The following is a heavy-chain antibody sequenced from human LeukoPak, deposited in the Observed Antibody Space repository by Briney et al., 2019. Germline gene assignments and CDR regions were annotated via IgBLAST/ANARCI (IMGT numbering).Heavy chain of an antibody. J-gene: IGHJ3*02. D-gene: IGHD3-10*01. CDR3: ARDPYGSGSYYNSPGAFDI. CDR1: GGSISSGGYY. Sequence: SETLSLTCTVSGGSISSGGYYWSWIRQHPGKGLEWTGYIYYSGSTYYNPSLKSRVTISVDTSKNQFSLKLSSVTAADTAVYYCARDPYGSGSYYNSPGAFDIWGQGTMVTVSS. V-gene: IGHV4-31*03. CDR2: IYYSGST.